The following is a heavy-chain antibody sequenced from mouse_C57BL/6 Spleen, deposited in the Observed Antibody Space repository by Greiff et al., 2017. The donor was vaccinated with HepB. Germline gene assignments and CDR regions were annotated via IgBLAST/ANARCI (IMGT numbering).Heavy chain of an antibody. CDR2: ISSGSSTI. V-gene: IGHV5-17*01. CDR1: GFTFSDYG. CDR3: ARHGSSYGYFDY. J-gene: IGHJ2*01. Sequence: EVKLEESGGGLVKPGGSLKLSCAASGFTFSDYGMHWVRQAPEKGLEWVAYISSGSSTIYYADTVKGRFTISRDNAKNTLFLQMTSLRSEDTAMYYCARHGSSYGYFDYWGQGTTLTVSS. D-gene: IGHD1-1*01.